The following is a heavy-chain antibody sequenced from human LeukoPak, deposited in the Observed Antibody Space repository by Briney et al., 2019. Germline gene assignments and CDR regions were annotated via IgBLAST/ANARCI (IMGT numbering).Heavy chain of an antibody. V-gene: IGHV4-34*01. D-gene: IGHD6-13*01. CDR2: IGHSGGT. CDR3: ARDHSSSSEDY. J-gene: IGHJ4*02. CDR1: GSSFHNYY. Sequence: SETLSLTCAVYGSSFHNYYWTWIRQPPGKRLEWLGEIGHSGGTNYNPSLNSRVTISLDTSKNQFSLKLNSVTAADTAVYYCARDHSSSSEDYWGQGTLVTVSS.